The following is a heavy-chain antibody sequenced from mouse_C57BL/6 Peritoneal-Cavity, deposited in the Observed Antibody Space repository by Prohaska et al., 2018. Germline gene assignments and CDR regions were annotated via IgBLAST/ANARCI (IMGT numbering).Heavy chain of an antibody. V-gene: IGHV12-3*01. J-gene: IGHJ1*03. CDR1: GFPITSGYY. CDR3: AGDGAGYWYFDV. D-gene: IGHD4-1*01. CDR2: ITHSGET. Sequence: QMQLQESGPGLVKPSQSLFLTCSITGFPITSGYYWIWIRQSPGKPLQWMGYITHSGETFYNPSVQSPITSTRETSKNQCFLQWNCVTTEDTAMYYCAGDGAGYWYFDVWGTGTTVTVSS.